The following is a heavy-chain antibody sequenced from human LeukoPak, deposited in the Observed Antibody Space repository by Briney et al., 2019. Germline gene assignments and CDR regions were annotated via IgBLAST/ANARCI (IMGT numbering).Heavy chain of an antibody. CDR2: IYYSGST. V-gene: IGHV4-61*01. CDR3: ARVGLVEGYYYGSGSPSANWFDP. D-gene: IGHD3-10*01. CDR1: GGSVSSGSYY. Sequence: PSETLSLTCTVSGGSVSSGSYYWSWIRQPPGKGLEWIGYIYYSGSTNYNPSLKSRVTISVDTSKNQFSLKLSSVTAADTAEYYCARVGLVEGYYYGSGSPSANWFDPWGQGTLVTVSS. J-gene: IGHJ5*02.